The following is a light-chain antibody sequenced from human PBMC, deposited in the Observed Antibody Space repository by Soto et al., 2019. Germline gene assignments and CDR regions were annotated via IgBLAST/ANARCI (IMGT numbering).Light chain of an antibody. CDR2: AAS. Sequence: EIVLTQSPATLSLSPGERATLSCRASQSVSSNLAWYQQKPGQAPRLLIYAASSRATGIPDRFSGSGSGTDFTLTISRLEPEDFAVYYCQQYNSSPITFGQGKRLEIK. CDR1: QSVSSN. V-gene: IGKV3-20*01. CDR3: QQYNSSPIT. J-gene: IGKJ5*01.